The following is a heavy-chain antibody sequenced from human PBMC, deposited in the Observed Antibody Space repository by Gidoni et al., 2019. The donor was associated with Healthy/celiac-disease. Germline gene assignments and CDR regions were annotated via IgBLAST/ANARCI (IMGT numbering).Heavy chain of an antibody. J-gene: IGHJ4*02. CDR1: GFTFSSDA. CDR2: ISGSGGST. D-gene: IGHD5-18*01. V-gene: IGHV3-23*01. Sequence: EGQRLESGGGLVQPGGSLRISCAASGFTFSSDAMSWVRQAPGKGLEWVSAISGSGGSTYYADSVKGRFTISRDNSKNTLYLQMNSLRAEDTAVYYCAKDTAFVPFLFDYWGQGTLVTVSS. CDR3: AKDTAFVPFLFDY.